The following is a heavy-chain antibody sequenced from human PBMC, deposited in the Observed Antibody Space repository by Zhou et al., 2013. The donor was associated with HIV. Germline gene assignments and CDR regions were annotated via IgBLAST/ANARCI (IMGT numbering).Heavy chain of an antibody. CDR2: IYPGDSDT. CDR1: GYSFTTYW. D-gene: IGHD2-15*01. J-gene: IGHJ5*02. CDR3: ARHYCSGDRCPKYNWFDP. V-gene: IGHV5-51*01. Sequence: EVQLVQSGAEVKKPGESLKISCKGSGYSFTTYWIGWVRQMPGKGLEWMGIIYPGDSDTRYSPSFQGQVTISADNSISTAYLQWSSLKASDTAMYYCARHYCSGDRCPKYNWFDPWGQGTLVTVSS.